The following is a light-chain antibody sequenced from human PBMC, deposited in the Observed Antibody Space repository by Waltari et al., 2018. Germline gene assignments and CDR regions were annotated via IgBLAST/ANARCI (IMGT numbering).Light chain of an antibody. CDR3: YSTDSSGLGV. CDR1: ALPKKY. J-gene: IGLJ1*01. Sequence: SDELTQPPSVSVSPGQTARITCSGDALPKKYAHWYQQKSGQAPVVVIYEDNKRPSEIPERFSGSSSGTMGTLTISGAQVEDEADYYCYSTDSSGLGVFGTGTKVTVL. V-gene: IGLV3-10*01. CDR2: EDN.